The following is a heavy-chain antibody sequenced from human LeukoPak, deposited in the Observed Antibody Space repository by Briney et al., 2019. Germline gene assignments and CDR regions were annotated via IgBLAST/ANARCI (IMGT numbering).Heavy chain of an antibody. D-gene: IGHD3-22*01. CDR1: GFTFSSYA. CDR2: ISGSGGST. J-gene: IGHJ4*02. V-gene: IGHV3-23*01. Sequence: GGSLRLSCAASGFTFSSYAMSWVRQAPGKGLEWVSAISGSGGSTYYADSVKGRFTISRDNSKNTLYLQMNSLRAEDTAVYYCAKDLLGKYYYDSSGSDYWGQGTLVTVSS. CDR3: AKDLLGKYYYDSSGSDY.